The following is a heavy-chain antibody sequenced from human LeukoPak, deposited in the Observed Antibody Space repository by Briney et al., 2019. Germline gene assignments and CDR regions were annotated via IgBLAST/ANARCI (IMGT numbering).Heavy chain of an antibody. J-gene: IGHJ4*02. D-gene: IGHD5-24*01. CDR1: GYSFTNHG. V-gene: IGHV1-18*01. CDR2: ISPYNGDT. CDR3: ARVEMATTKDY. Sequence: ASVKVSCKASGYSFTNHGVTWVRQAPGQRLEWMGWISPYNGDTNYAQKFQGRVTMTTDTSTTTAYMELRSLRSDDTAVYYCARVEMATTKDYWGQGTLVTVSS.